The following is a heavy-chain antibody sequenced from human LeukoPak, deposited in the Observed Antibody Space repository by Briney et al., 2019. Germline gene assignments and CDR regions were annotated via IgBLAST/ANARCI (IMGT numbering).Heavy chain of an antibody. Sequence: SETLSLTCTVSGGSISSSYYYWGWIRQPPGKGLEWIGYIYYSGSTNYNPSLKSRVTISVDTSKNQFSLKLSSVTAADTAVYYCARDQRMVATNYYYGMDVWGQGTTVTVSS. J-gene: IGHJ6*02. CDR1: GGSISSSYYY. CDR2: IYYSGST. CDR3: ARDQRMVATNYYYGMDV. D-gene: IGHD5-12*01. V-gene: IGHV4-61*01.